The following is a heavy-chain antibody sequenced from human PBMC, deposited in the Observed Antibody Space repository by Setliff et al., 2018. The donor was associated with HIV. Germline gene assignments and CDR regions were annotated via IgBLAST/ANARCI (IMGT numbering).Heavy chain of an antibody. D-gene: IGHD2-21*02. Sequence: PSETLSFTCTVSGGSISSYYWSWIRQPPGKGLEWIGYIYTSGSTNYNPSLKSRVTISLDTSKNQFSLKLTSVTAADTAVYYCARLSGDYYYFDYWGQGTLVTVSS. CDR1: GGSISSYY. CDR2: IYTSGST. J-gene: IGHJ4*02. V-gene: IGHV4-4*09. CDR3: ARLSGDYYYFDY.